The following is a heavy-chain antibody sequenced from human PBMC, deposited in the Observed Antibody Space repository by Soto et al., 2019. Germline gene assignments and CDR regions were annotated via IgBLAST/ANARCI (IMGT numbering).Heavy chain of an antibody. J-gene: IGHJ4*02. V-gene: IGHV1-69*01. CDR2: IIPIFGTA. D-gene: IGHD3-22*01. CDR3: ARGYYDSSGYYYGFDY. CDR1: GGTFSSYA. Sequence: QVQLVQSGAEVKKPGSSVKVSCKASGGTFSSYAISWVRQAPGQGLEWMGGIIPIFGTANYAQKFQGRVTITADESTSTAYMELSSLRSEDTAVYYCARGYYDSSGYYYGFDYWGQGPLVTVSS.